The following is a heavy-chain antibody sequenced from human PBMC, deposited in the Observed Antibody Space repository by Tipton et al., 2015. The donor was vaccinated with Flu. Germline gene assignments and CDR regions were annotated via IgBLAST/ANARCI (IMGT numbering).Heavy chain of an antibody. V-gene: IGHV4-31*03. Sequence: TLSLTCTVSGGSISSGSYYWTWIRQRPGKGLEWVGYIYYTGTTHYSPSLKSRVTISRDKSMNQFSLKLTSVTAADTAVYFCARDNAVFPGALPYWGLGKLVTVSS. CDR3: ARDNAVFPGALPY. CDR1: GGSISSGSYY. CDR2: IYYTGTT. D-gene: IGHD2-21*01. J-gene: IGHJ4*02.